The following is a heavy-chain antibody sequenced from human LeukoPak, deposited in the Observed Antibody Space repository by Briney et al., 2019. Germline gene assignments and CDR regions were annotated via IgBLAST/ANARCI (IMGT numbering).Heavy chain of an antibody. CDR3: ARSRYYYDSSFRYYYYYGMDV. Sequence: GASVKVSCKASGGTFSSYAISWVRQAPGQGLEWMGGIIPIFGTANYAQKFQGRVTITADESTSTAYMELSSLRSEDTAVYYCARSRYYYDSSFRYYYYYGMDVWGQGTTVTVSS. D-gene: IGHD3-22*01. V-gene: IGHV1-69*13. CDR1: GGTFSSYA. CDR2: IIPIFGTA. J-gene: IGHJ6*02.